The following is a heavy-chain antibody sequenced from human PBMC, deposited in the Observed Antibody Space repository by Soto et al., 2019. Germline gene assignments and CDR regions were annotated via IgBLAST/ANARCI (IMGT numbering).Heavy chain of an antibody. J-gene: IGHJ5*02. CDR1: GFTFSSYS. CDR3: ARDSGNYGSGSYYKPFDP. V-gene: IGHV3-21*01. Sequence: EVQLVESGGGLVKPGGSLRLSCAASGFTFSSYSMNWVRQAPGKGLEWVSSISGSSSYIYYADSVKGRFTISRDNAKNSLYLQMNSLRAEDTAVYYCARDSGNYGSGSYYKPFDPWGQGTLVTVSS. D-gene: IGHD3-10*01. CDR2: ISGSSSYI.